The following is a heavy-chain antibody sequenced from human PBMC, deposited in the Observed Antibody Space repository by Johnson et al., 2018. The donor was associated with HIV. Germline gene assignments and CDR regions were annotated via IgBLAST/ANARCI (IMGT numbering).Heavy chain of an antibody. CDR3: ARDALESPWGFDI. CDR2: INWNGDST. V-gene: IGHV3-20*04. J-gene: IGHJ3*02. Sequence: MQLVESGGGVVQPGRSLRLSCAASGFTFNEYGMSWVRQVSGKGLEWVSAINWNGDSTSYADSVKGRFTISRDNAKNSLYLQLNSLRAEDTAVYYCARDALESPWGFDIWGQGTLVTVSS. D-gene: IGHD7-27*01. CDR1: GFTFNEYG.